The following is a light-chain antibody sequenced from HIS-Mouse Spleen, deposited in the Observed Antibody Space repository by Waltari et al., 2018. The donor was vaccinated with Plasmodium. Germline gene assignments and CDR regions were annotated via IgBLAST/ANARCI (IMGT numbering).Light chain of an antibody. CDR3: QQYNNWPAWT. CDR1: QSVSSN. Sequence: ELVMTQSPATLSVSPGERATLSCRASQSVSSNLAWYQQQPGQAPRLLIYGASTRATGIPARFSGSGSGTEFTLTISSRQSEDFAVYYCQQYNNWPAWTFGQGTKVEIK. J-gene: IGKJ1*01. CDR2: GAS. V-gene: IGKV3-15*01.